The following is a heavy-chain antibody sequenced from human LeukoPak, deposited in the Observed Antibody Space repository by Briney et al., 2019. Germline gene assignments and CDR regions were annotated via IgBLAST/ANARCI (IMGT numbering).Heavy chain of an antibody. CDR1: GFTFSSYS. J-gene: IGHJ5*02. V-gene: IGHV3-21*01. D-gene: IGHD6-13*01. CDR3: ARDLSSSSWYVWFDP. CDR2: ISSSSSHI. Sequence: GGSLRLSCAASGFTFSSYSMNWVRQAPGKGLEWVSSISSSSSHIYYADSVKGRFTISRDNAKNSLYLQINSLRAEDTAVYYCARDLSSSSWYVWFDPWGQGTLVTVSS.